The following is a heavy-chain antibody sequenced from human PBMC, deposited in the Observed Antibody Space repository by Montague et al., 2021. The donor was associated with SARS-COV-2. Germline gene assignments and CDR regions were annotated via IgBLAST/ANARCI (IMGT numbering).Heavy chain of an antibody. CDR1: GGSINTNNW. V-gene: IGHV4-4*02. CDR3: ARGRLVGDSSSWYYFDY. D-gene: IGHD6-13*01. Sequence: SEILSLTCAVSGGSINTNNWWTWVRQPPGEGLEWIGQIFHSGITXXNPXXXSRVTISVDKSKNQFSLRLSSVTAADTAVYYCARGRLVGDSSSWYYFDYWGQGTLVAVSS. J-gene: IGHJ4*02. CDR2: IFHSGIT.